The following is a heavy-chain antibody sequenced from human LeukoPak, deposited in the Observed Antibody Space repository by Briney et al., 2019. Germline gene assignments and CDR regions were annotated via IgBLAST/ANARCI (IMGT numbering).Heavy chain of an antibody. V-gene: IGHV1-18*01. Sequence: GASVKVSCKASGYTFTSYGISWVRQAPGQGLEWMGWTSAYNGNTNYAQKLQGRVTMTTDTSTSTAYMELRSLRSDDTAVYYCARVGTGGLVYYYYYMDVWGKGTTVTVSS. D-gene: IGHD7-27*01. CDR1: GYTFTSYG. J-gene: IGHJ6*03. CDR2: TSAYNGNT. CDR3: ARVGTGGLVYYYYYMDV.